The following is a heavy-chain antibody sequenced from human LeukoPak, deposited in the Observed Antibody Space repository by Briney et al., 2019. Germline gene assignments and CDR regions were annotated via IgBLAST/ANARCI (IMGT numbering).Heavy chain of an antibody. CDR2: INYSGRT. Sequence: SETLSLTCTISDDSISNNRYFWAWIRQPPGKGLEWIVSINYSGRTYYNPSLKSRLTMSVDTAKRQFSLKLISVTAADTALYYCARDIDDVGALLDFWGQGTLVTVFS. D-gene: IGHD1-26*01. CDR1: DDSISNNRYF. CDR3: ARDIDDVGALLDF. V-gene: IGHV4-39*07. J-gene: IGHJ4*02.